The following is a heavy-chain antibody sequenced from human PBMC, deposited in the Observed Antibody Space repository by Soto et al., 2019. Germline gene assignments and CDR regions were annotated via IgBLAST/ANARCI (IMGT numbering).Heavy chain of an antibody. J-gene: IGHJ4*02. Sequence: QVQLQESGPGLVKPSETLSLTCIVSGGSISNYYWSWIRQPAGKGLEWIGYIYYSGSTNYNPSLTSRVTISVDTSKNQFSLKLSSVTAADTDVYYCARHRYSYGVYYFDYWGQGTLVTVSS. V-gene: IGHV4-59*08. CDR2: IYYSGST. CDR1: GGSISNYY. D-gene: IGHD5-18*01. CDR3: ARHRYSYGVYYFDY.